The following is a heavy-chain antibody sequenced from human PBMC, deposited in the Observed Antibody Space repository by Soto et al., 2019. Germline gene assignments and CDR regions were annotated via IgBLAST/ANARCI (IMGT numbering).Heavy chain of an antibody. J-gene: IGHJ6*02. CDR3: ARQRKENDFWSGYYLYSYYYGMDV. D-gene: IGHD3-3*01. CDR1: GYSFTSYW. Sequence: PGESLKISCKGSGYSFTSYWIGWVRQMPGKGLEWMGIIYPGDSDTRYSPSFQGQVTISADKSISTAYLQWSSLKASDTAMYYCARQRKENDFWSGYYLYSYYYGMDVWGQGTTVTVSS. CDR2: IYPGDSDT. V-gene: IGHV5-51*01.